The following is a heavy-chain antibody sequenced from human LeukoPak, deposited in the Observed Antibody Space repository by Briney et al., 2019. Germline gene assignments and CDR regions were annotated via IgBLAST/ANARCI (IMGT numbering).Heavy chain of an antibody. J-gene: IGHJ3*02. V-gene: IGHV1-69*04. CDR2: TIPILGIA. D-gene: IGHD3-22*01. Sequence: SVKVSCKASGGTFSSYAISWVRQAPGQGLEWMGRTIPILGIANYAQKFQGRVTITADKSTSTAYMELSSLRSEDTAVYYCARGRAMIVVPKDAFDIWGQGTMVTVSS. CDR3: ARGRAMIVVPKDAFDI. CDR1: GGTFSSYA.